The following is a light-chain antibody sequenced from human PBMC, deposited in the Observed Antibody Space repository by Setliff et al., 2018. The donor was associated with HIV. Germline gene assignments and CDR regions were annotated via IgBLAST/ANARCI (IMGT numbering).Light chain of an antibody. CDR1: NSNIGSNT. CDR3: AAWDDTLNGSWV. CDR2: SNN. Sequence: QSALTQPPSASGTPGQRVTISCSGSNSNIGSNTVNWYQQLPGTAPKLLIYSNNPRPSGVPDRFSGSKSGTSASLAISGLQSEDEADYYCAAWDDTLNGSWVFGGGTKVTVL. J-gene: IGLJ3*02. V-gene: IGLV1-44*01.